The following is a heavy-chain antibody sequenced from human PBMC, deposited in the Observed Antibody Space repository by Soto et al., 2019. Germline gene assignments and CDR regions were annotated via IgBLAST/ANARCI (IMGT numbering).Heavy chain of an antibody. CDR3: AIVATIISLHTYFDY. Sequence: SVKVSCKASGGTFSSYAISWVRQAPGQGLEWMGGIIPIFGTANYAQKFQGRVTITADESTSTAYMELSSLRSEDTAVYYCAIVATIISLHTYFDYWGQGTLVTVSS. J-gene: IGHJ4*02. D-gene: IGHD5-12*01. V-gene: IGHV1-69*13. CDR2: IIPIFGTA. CDR1: GGTFSSYA.